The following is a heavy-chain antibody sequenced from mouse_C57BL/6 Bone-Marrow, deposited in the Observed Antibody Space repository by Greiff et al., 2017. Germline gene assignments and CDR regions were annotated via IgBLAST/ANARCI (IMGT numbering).Heavy chain of an antibody. CDR3: AHYDGYYRFAY. CDR2: IYWDDDK. J-gene: IGHJ3*01. V-gene: IGHV8-12*01. Sequence: QVTLKESGPGILQSSQTLSLTCSFSGFSLSTSGMGVSWIRQPSGKGLEWLAHIYWDDDKRYNPSLKSRLPISKDTSRNQVFLKITSVDTADTATYYCAHYDGYYRFAYWGQGTLVTVSA. CDR1: GFSLSTSGMG. D-gene: IGHD2-3*01.